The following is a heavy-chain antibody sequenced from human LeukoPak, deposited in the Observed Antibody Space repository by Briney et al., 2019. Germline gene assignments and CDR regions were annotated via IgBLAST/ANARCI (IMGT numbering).Heavy chain of an antibody. V-gene: IGHV1-69*04. CDR1: GGTFSSYA. CDR2: IIPILGIA. J-gene: IGHJ4*02. D-gene: IGHD3-10*01. Sequence: ASVKVSCKAPGGTFSSYAISWVRQAPGQGLEWMGRIIPILGIANYAQKFQGRVTITADKSTSTAYMELSSLRSEDTAVYYCARSVLWFGELYYFDYWGQGTLVTVSS. CDR3: ARSVLWFGELYYFDY.